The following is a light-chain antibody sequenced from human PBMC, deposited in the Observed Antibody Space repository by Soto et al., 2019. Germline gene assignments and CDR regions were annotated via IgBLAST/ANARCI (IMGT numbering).Light chain of an antibody. V-gene: IGKV3-20*01. J-gene: IGKJ5*01. CDR2: GAS. CDR3: QQYTGPPTT. CDR1: QTVSSNY. Sequence: EIILTQYLDTLSLSQGDRXPLXWRASQTVSSNYLAWCQQRPGQAPRLLIYGASTRAAGIPDRFSGSGSGADFTLTITRLEPEDSAVYFCQQYTGPPTTFGQGTRLEIK.